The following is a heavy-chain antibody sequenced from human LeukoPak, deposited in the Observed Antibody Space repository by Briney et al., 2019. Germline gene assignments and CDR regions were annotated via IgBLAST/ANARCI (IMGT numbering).Heavy chain of an antibody. V-gene: IGHV4-59*01. D-gene: IGHD3-22*01. CDR1: GGSISSYY. CDR3: ARVRDRSSYFYDLDY. Sequence: SETLSLTCTVSGGSISSYYWSWIRQPPGKGLEWIGYIHYSGSTNSNPSLKSRVTISVDTSKNQFSLKLSSVTAADTAVYYCARVRDRSSYFYDLDYWGQGTLVTVSS. CDR2: IHYSGST. J-gene: IGHJ4*02.